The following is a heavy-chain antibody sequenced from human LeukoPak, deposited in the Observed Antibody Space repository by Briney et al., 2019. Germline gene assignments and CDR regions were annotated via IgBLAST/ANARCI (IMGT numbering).Heavy chain of an antibody. Sequence: KPSETLSLTCAVSGGSISGYFWSWSRQPPGKGLEWIGYIYYTGSTIYNPSLRSRVTMSVDVSKNQFSLDLTSVTAADTAVYYCARYDPVGHFLRGMDVWGQGTTVTVSS. V-gene: IGHV4-59*08. CDR3: ARYDPVGHFLRGMDV. CDR1: GGSISGYF. CDR2: IYYTGST. J-gene: IGHJ6*02. D-gene: IGHD2/OR15-2a*01.